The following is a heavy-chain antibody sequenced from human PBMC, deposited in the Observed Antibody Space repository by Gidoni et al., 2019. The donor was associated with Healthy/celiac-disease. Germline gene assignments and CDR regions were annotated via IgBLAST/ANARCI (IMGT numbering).Heavy chain of an antibody. V-gene: IGHV3-11*01. CDR2: ISSSGSTI. J-gene: IGHJ5*02. CDR1: GFTFSDYY. D-gene: IGHD2-2*01. Sequence: QVQLVESGGGLVKPGGSLRLSCAPSGFTFSDYYMSWIRQAPVKGLEWVSYISSSGSTIYYADAVKGRFTISRDNAKNSLYLQMNSLRAEDTAVYYCARDVVVVPAARWFDPWGQGTLVTVSS. CDR3: ARDVVVVPAARWFDP.